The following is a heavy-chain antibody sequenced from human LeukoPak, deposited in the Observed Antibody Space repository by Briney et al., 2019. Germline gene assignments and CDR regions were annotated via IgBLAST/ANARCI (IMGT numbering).Heavy chain of an antibody. J-gene: IGHJ5*02. CDR1: GYSISSGYY. D-gene: IGHD1-1*01. V-gene: IGHV4-38-2*01. CDR3: AGDKETTGNGRPNWFDP. CDR2: IFQRGYS. Sequence: PATLSLTCAVSGYSISSGYYWGWIRQPPGKGLQWIGSIFQRGYSYYNPSLKSRVTLSVDTSRNQFSLKLCSVTAADTAVYYCAGDKETTGNGRPNWFDPWGQGTLVTVSS.